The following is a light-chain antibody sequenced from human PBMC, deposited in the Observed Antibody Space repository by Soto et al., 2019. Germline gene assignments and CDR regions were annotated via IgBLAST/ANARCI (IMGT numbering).Light chain of an antibody. CDR3: HHYDSSPPYT. CDR2: AAS. V-gene: IGKV3-20*01. Sequence: ESVLTQSTDTMSLSPLERDKIYCSYSRSFASSYLAWYQHKPGQAPRLLIYAASSRATGIPDRFIGSGSGTDFTLTISRLEPDDSAVYYCHHYDSSPPYTFGQGTKVDI. CDR1: RSFASSY. J-gene: IGKJ2*01.